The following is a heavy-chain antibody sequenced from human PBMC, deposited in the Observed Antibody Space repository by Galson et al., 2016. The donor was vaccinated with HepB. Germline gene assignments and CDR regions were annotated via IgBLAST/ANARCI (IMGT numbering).Heavy chain of an antibody. D-gene: IGHD1-7*01. J-gene: IGHJ4*02. CDR1: GDSMTSNW. V-gene: IGHV4-4*02. CDR2: AYHSGST. Sequence: SETLSLTCTVSGDSMTSNWWSWVRRPPGQALDWIGEAYHSGSTHYNPSLNNRVTLSIDTSNNQLSLELNFVTAADTAIYYCARHVAVPGTRGFDSWGQGTLVTVSS. CDR3: ARHVAVPGTRGFDS.